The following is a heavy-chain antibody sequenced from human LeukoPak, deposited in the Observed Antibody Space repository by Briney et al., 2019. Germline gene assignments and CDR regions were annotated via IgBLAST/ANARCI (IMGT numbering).Heavy chain of an antibody. CDR2: IWYDGSNK. CDR3: AKDRFVVAQFDY. CDR1: GFTFSSYG. D-gene: IGHD2-15*01. Sequence: GGSLRLSCAASGFTFSSYGMPWVRQAPGKGLEWVAVIWYDGSNKYYADSVKGRFTISRDNSKNTLYLQMNSLRAEDTAVYYCAKDRFVVAQFDYWGQGTLVTVSS. J-gene: IGHJ4*02. V-gene: IGHV3-33*06.